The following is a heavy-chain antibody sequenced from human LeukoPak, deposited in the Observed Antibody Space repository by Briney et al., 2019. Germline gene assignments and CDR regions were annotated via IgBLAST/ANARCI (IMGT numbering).Heavy chain of an antibody. J-gene: IGHJ5*02. CDR1: GYTFITYG. CDR3: ARGSVGDDNNWFDP. CDR2: ISAYNGNT. V-gene: IGHV1-18*01. D-gene: IGHD5-12*01. Sequence: ASVKVSCKASGYTFITYGISWVRQAPGQGLEWMGWISAYNGNTNYAQKLQGRVTMTTDTSTSTAYMELRSLRSDDTAVYYCARGSVGDDNNWFDPWGQGTLVTVSS.